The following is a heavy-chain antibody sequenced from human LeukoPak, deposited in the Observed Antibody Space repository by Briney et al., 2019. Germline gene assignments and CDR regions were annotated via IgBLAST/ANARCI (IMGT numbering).Heavy chain of an antibody. CDR1: GFTFSSYA. J-gene: IGHJ4*02. V-gene: IGHV3-23*01. D-gene: IGHD6-19*01. CDR2: IFGSGGSA. Sequence: GGSLRLSCTASGFTFSSYAMDWVRQAPGKGREWVSGIFGSGGSAHYADSVKGRFTISRDNSQNTVYLQMNSLRAEDTAVYYCGKTTTGYSSGRNPAWPVDYWGQGTLVTVSS. CDR3: GKTTTGYSSGRNPAWPVDY.